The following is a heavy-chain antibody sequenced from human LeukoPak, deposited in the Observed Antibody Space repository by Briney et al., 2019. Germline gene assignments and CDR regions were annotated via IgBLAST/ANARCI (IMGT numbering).Heavy chain of an antibody. Sequence: LETLSLTCAVYGGSFSGYYWSWIRQPPGKGLEWIGEINHSGSTNYNPSLKSRVTISVDTSKNQFSLKLSSVTAADTAVYYCARAAYYYDSRGSSRAYNYWGQGTLVTVSS. CDR2: INHSGST. D-gene: IGHD3-22*01. CDR1: GGSFSGYY. J-gene: IGHJ4*02. CDR3: ARAAYYYDSRGSSRAYNY. V-gene: IGHV4-34*01.